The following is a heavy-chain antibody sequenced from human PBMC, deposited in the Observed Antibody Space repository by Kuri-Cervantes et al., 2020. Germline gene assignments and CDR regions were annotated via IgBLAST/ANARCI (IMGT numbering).Heavy chain of an antibody. V-gene: IGHV4-61*01. J-gene: IGHJ4*02. D-gene: IGHD3-22*01. Sequence: SETLSLTCTVSGGSVSNGIYYWSWIRQPPGKGLEWIGYIYYSGSTNYNPSLKSRVTMSVDTSKNQFSLKLSSVTAADTAVYYCARISYYDSSGYLDWGQGTLVTVSS. CDR3: ARISYYDSSGYLD. CDR1: GGSVSNGIYY. CDR2: IYYSGST.